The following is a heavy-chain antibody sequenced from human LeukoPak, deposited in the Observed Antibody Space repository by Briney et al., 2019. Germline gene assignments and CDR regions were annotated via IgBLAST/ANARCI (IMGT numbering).Heavy chain of an antibody. J-gene: IGHJ3*02. D-gene: IGHD3-10*01. Sequence: PGGSLRLSCAASGFIFSSYAMSWVRQAPGKGLEWVSATSGSGDSTYYADSVKGRFAISRDKSKNTLYLQMNSLRAEDTAVYYCAKSLFTSAAGSGRASDIWGQGTMVTVSS. V-gene: IGHV3-23*01. CDR3: AKSLFTSAAGSGRASDI. CDR1: GFIFSSYA. CDR2: TSGSGDST.